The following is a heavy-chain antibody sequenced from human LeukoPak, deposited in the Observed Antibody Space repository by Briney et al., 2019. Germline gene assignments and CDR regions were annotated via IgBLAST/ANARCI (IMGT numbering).Heavy chain of an antibody. CDR1: GGSISSGGYS. V-gene: IGHV4-30-2*01. CDR2: IYHSGST. CDR3: ARENNDCSSTSCFNWFDP. D-gene: IGHD2-2*01. J-gene: IGHJ5*02. Sequence: PSQTLSLTCAVSGGSISSGGYSWSWIRQPPGKGLEWIGYIYHSGSTYYNPSLKSRVTISVDRTKNQFSLKLSSVTAADTAVYYCARENNDCSSTSCFNWFDPWGQGTLVTVSS.